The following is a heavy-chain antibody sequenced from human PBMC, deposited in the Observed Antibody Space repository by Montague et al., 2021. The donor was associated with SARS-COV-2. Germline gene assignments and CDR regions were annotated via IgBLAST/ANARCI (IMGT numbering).Heavy chain of an antibody. J-gene: IGHJ4*02. D-gene: IGHD6-6*01. Sequence: SETLSLTCTVSGGSISSYYWSWIRQPPGKGLEWIGYVYYSGSTNYNPSLKSRVTISVDTSKNQFSLKLSSVTAADTAVYYCARGREYSSSAGFDCRGQGTLVTVSS. CDR2: VYYSGST. V-gene: IGHV4-59*01. CDR1: GGSISSYY. CDR3: ARGREYSSSAGFDC.